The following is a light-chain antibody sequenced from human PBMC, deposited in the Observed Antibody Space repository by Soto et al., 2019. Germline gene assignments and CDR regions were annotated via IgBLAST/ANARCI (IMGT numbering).Light chain of an antibody. V-gene: IGLV2-14*03. J-gene: IGLJ2*01. CDR1: SRDVGGYNY. CDR2: EVS. Sequence: QSALTQPASVSGSPGQSITISCTGTSRDVGGYNYVSWYQQHPGKAPKLVIYEVSDRPSGVSIRFSGPKSGNTASLTISGLQAEDEADYFCSSYTSTSTLKVFGGGTKLTVL. CDR3: SSYTSTSTLKV.